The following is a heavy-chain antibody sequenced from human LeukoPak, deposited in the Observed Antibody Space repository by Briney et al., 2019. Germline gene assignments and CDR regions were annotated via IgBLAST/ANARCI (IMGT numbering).Heavy chain of an antibody. Sequence: GASVKVSCKVSGYTLTELSMHWVRQAPGRGLEWMGGFDPEDGETIYAQKFQGRVTMTEDTSTDTAYMELSSLRSEDTAVYYCATTRPYYYDSSGYYPYYFDYWGQGTLVTVSS. CDR1: GYTLTELS. D-gene: IGHD3-22*01. CDR3: ATTRPYYYDSSGYYPYYFDY. V-gene: IGHV1-24*01. CDR2: FDPEDGET. J-gene: IGHJ4*02.